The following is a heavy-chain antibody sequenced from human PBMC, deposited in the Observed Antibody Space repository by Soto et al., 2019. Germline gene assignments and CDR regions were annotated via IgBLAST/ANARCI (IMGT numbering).Heavy chain of an antibody. CDR2: IFWVDDK. Sequence: QITLKESGPPLVKPTQTLSLTCTFSGFSLNTSGVGVGWIRQPPGKALEWLALIFWVDDKRYSPSLKSRLTIIKYTSKIQVVCTMINIDPAYTATSCCAHRNTTGSTLDYWGQVTLFAV. J-gene: IGHJ4*02. CDR3: AHRNTTGSTLDY. CDR1: GFSLNTSGVG. V-gene: IGHV2-5*02. D-gene: IGHD4-17*01.